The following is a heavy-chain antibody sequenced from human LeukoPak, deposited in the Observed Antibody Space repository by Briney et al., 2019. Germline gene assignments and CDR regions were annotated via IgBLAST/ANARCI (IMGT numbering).Heavy chain of an antibody. CDR3: AKDGGVRGGDN. V-gene: IGHV3-23*01. D-gene: IGHD3-10*01. CDR1: GFTFNYYA. J-gene: IGHJ4*02. Sequence: GGSLRLSCTASGFTFNYYAMSWVRQAPGKGPEWVSAISGSGGSTNYADSVKGRFTISRDNSKNTLYLQMNRLSAEDTAVYYCAKDGGVRGGDNWGQGTLVTVSS. CDR2: ISGSGGST.